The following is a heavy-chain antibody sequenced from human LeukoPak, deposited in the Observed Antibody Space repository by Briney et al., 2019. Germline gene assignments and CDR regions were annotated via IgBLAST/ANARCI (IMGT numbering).Heavy chain of an antibody. CDR2: IFPSGNT. J-gene: IGHJ3*02. Sequence: SETLSLTCTVSGGSISSDNYFWNWNRQPAGKGLEWIGSIFPSGNTNYNPSLKSRVTISVDSSKNQFSLKLSSLTAADTAVYYCARGYDSSGYLRSFDIWGQGTKVTVSS. CDR1: GGSISSDNYF. V-gene: IGHV4-61*02. D-gene: IGHD3-22*01. CDR3: ARGYDSSGYLRSFDI.